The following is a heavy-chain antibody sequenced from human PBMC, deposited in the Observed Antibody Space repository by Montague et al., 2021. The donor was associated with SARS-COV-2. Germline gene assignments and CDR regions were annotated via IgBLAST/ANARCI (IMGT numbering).Heavy chain of an antibody. V-gene: IGHV4-39*07. J-gene: IGHJ6*02. CDR2: IYYSGST. D-gene: IGHD6-13*01. Sequence: SETLSLTCTVSGGSISSSSYYWGWIRQPPGKGLEWIGSIYYSGSTNYTRSLKSRVTISEDTSKNQFSLKLSSVTAADTAVYYCARLGRQQLVRLSGMDVWGQGTTVTVSS. CDR1: GGSISSSSYY. CDR3: ARLGRQQLVRLSGMDV.